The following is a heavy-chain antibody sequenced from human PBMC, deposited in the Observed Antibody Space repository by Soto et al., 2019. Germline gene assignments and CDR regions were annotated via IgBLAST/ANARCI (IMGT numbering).Heavy chain of an antibody. CDR3: ARGSAAGPRPWNF. D-gene: IGHD6-13*01. V-gene: IGHV4-34*01. CDR1: GGSFSGYY. Sequence: QVQLQQWGAGLLKPSETLSLTCAVYGGSFSGYYWSWIRQPPGKGLGWVGELNHSGSSNYNPSLKRRVTLSVDPSQNPFSLNVSSVHAADTALYYCARGSAAGPRPWNFWGQGTLVTVSS. J-gene: IGHJ4*02. CDR2: LNHSGSS.